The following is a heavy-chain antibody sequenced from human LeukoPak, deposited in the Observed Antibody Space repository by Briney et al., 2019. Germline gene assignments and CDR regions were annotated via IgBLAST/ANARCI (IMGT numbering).Heavy chain of an antibody. CDR1: GFTFSSYE. CDR2: ISSSSSYT. J-gene: IGHJ4*02. V-gene: IGHV3-21*05. CDR3: ARVEGDCSSTSCYLFAY. D-gene: IGHD2-2*01. Sequence: GGSLRLSCAASGFTFSSYEMNWVRQSPGKGLEWVSYISSSSSYTNYADSVKGRFTISRDNAKNSLYLQMNSLRAEDTAVYYCARVEGDCSSTSCYLFAYWGQGTLVTVSS.